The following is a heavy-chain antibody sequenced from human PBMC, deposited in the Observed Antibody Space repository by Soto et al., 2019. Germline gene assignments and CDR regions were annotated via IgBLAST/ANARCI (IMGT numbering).Heavy chain of an antibody. CDR1: GGSISSSNW. CDR3: ARGGDRGYNY. D-gene: IGHD5-18*01. Sequence: SETLSLTCAVSGGSISSSNWWSWVRQPPGKGLEWIGEIYHSGSTNYNPSLKSRVTISVDTSKSQFSLKLSSVTAADTAVYYCARGGDRGYNYWGQGTLVTVSS. CDR2: IYHSGST. J-gene: IGHJ4*02. V-gene: IGHV4-4*02.